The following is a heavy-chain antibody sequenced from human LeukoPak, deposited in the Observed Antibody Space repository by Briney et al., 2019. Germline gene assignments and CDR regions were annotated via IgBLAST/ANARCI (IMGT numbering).Heavy chain of an antibody. Sequence: PSETLSLTCTVSGGSISSYYWSCIRQPAGKGLEWIGGIYTSGSTNYNPSLNSRVTMPLETSKKQFSLTLRSVTAADTAVYYCARVGIPVAGTIDYWGQGTLVTVCS. CDR1: GGSISSYY. V-gene: IGHV4-4*07. D-gene: IGHD6-19*01. CDR2: IYTSGST. CDR3: ARVGIPVAGTIDY. J-gene: IGHJ4*02.